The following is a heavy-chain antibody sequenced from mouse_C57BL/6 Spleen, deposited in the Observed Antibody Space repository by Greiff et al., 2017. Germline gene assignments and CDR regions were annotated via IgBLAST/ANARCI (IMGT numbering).Heavy chain of an antibody. CDR3: ASGYSNSLYYFDY. CDR1: GYSFTGYY. D-gene: IGHD2-5*01. CDR2: INPSTGGT. V-gene: IGHV1-42*01. Sequence: EVQLQQSGPELVKPGASVKISCKASGYSFTGYYMNWVKQSPEKSLEWIGEINPSTGGTTYNQKFKAKATLTVDKSSSTAYMQLKSLTSEDSAVYYCASGYSNSLYYFDYWGQGTTLTVSS. J-gene: IGHJ2*01.